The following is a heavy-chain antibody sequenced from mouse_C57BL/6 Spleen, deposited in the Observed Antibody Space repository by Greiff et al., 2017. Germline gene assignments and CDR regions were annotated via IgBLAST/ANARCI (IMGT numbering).Heavy chain of an antibody. J-gene: IGHJ1*03. Sequence: VQLQQSGAELVRPGASVTLSCKASGYTFTDYEMHWVKQTPVHGLEWIGAIDPETGGTAYNQKFKGKAILTADKSSSTAYMELRSLTSEDSAVYYCTRWRGYDRDWYCDVWGTGTTVTVSS. V-gene: IGHV1-15*01. D-gene: IGHD2-2*01. CDR2: IDPETGGT. CDR1: GYTFTDYE. CDR3: TRWRGYDRDWYCDV.